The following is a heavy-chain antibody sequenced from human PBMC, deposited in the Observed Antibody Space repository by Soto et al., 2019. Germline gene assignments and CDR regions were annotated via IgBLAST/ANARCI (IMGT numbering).Heavy chain of an antibody. V-gene: IGHV3-23*01. D-gene: IGHD2-8*01. Sequence: GGSLRLSCAASGFTFSSYAMSWVRQAPGKGLEWVSAISGSGGSTYYADSVKGRFTSSRDNSKNTLYLQMNSLRAEDTAVYYCATDRTQMEDYYYYMDVWGKGTTVTVSS. CDR3: ATDRTQMEDYYYYMDV. J-gene: IGHJ6*03. CDR2: ISGSGGST. CDR1: GFTFSSYA.